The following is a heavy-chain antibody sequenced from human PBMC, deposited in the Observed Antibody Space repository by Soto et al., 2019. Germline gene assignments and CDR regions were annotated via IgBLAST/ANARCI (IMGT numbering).Heavy chain of an antibody. CDR1: GFTLSIYA. CDR3: VKGEYYYDSGGYYPXDY. CDR2: ISTNGGST. J-gene: IGHJ4*02. V-gene: IGHV3-64D*06. D-gene: IGHD3-22*01. Sequence: GGSLRLSCSASGFTLSIYAMHWVRQAPGDGLEYVSSISTNGGSTHYADSVKGRFTISRDNSKNTVYLQMSTLRAEDTAVYYCVKGEYYYDSGGYYPXDYWGQGT.